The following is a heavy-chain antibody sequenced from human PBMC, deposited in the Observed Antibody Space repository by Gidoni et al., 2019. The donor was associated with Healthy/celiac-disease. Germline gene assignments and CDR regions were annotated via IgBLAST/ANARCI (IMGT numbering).Heavy chain of an antibody. D-gene: IGHD2-15*01. Sequence: QLQLQESGPGLVKPSETLSHTCTLSSGSISSSSYYWGWIRQPPGKGLEWIGGIYYSGCTYYNPALKSRVTIAVDTSKNQFSLKLSSVTAADTAVYYCAGVQVVVAATAVDYWGQGTLVTVSS. CDR1: SGSISSSSYY. V-gene: IGHV4-39*01. CDR2: IYYSGCT. CDR3: AGVQVVVAATAVDY. J-gene: IGHJ4*02.